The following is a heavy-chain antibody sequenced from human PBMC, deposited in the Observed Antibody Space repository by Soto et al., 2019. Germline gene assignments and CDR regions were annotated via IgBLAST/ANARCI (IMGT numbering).Heavy chain of an antibody. CDR3: AREQVILGTYGMDV. D-gene: IGHD1-26*01. Sequence: QVQLVQSGAEVKKPGSSVKVSCKASGGTFSSYTISWVRQAPGQGLEWMGRVIPILSIADYAQTFQGRVTVPTDKSTRRAYMEMISLRSEDTAVYYCAREQVILGTYGMDVWGQGTTVTVSS. J-gene: IGHJ6*02. V-gene: IGHV1-69*02. CDR2: VIPILSIA. CDR1: GGTFSSYT.